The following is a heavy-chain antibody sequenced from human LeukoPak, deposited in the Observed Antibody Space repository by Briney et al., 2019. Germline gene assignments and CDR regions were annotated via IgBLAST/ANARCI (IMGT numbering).Heavy chain of an antibody. J-gene: IGHJ6*02. Sequence: GGSLRLSCAAAGFTFSSYAMSWVREAPGKGLEWVSAMSGSGGSTYYADSVKGRFTISRDNSKNTLYLQMNSLRAEDTAVYYCAKSSRRTDYMFYGMDVWGQGTTVTVSS. CDR1: GFTFSSYA. V-gene: IGHV3-23*01. D-gene: IGHD4-11*01. CDR3: AKSSRRTDYMFYGMDV. CDR2: MSGSGGST.